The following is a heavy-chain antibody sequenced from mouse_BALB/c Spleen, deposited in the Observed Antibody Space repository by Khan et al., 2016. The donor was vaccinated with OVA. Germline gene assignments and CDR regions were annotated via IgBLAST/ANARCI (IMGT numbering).Heavy chain of an antibody. CDR3: ARIVYGNSYAMDY. CDR2: IYPGSGSI. V-gene: IGHV1-77*01. D-gene: IGHD2-1*01. CDR1: GYTFTDYV. Sequence: QVQLQQPGPELVKPGASVKMSCKASGYTFTDYVISWVKQRTGQGLEWIGEIYPGSGSIYYNEKFKGKATLTADTSSNTAYMQLSSLQSEDSAVFFIARIVYGNSYAMDYWGQGTSVTVSS. J-gene: IGHJ4*01.